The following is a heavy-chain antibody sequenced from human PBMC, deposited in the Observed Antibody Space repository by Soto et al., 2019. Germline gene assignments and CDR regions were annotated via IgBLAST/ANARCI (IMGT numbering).Heavy chain of an antibody. Sequence: GASVKVSCKASGFTFSRYYMHWVRQAPGQGLEWMGLINPSGVSTNYAQKFQGRVTLTRDTSTSTVSMELSSLRSEDTAVYYCARDYSESNSGWLDPWGQGTLVTVSS. CDR1: GFTFSRYY. V-gene: IGHV1-46*01. CDR3: ARDYSESNSGWLDP. D-gene: IGHD1-26*01. CDR2: INPSGVST. J-gene: IGHJ5*02.